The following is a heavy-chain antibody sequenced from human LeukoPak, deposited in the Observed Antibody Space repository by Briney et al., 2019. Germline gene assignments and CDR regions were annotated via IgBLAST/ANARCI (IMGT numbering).Heavy chain of an antibody. V-gene: IGHV3-30*02. Sequence: GGSLRLSCAASGFTFSSYGMHWVRQAPGKGLEWVAFIRYDGSNKYYAGSVKGRFTISRDNSKNTLYLQMNSLRAEDTAVYYCAKVNIVVVPAAMHGFDYWGQGTLVTVSS. D-gene: IGHD2-2*01. J-gene: IGHJ4*02. CDR1: GFTFSSYG. CDR3: AKVNIVVVPAAMHGFDY. CDR2: IRYDGSNK.